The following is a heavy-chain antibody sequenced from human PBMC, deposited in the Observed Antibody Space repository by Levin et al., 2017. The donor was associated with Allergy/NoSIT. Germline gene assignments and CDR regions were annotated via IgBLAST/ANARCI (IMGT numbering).Heavy chain of an antibody. D-gene: IGHD3-10*01. J-gene: IGHJ4*02. CDR3: ARAEVGSEH. CDR2: IYSSGSA. CDR1: GGSISSGSYY. Sequence: NASETLSLTCKVSGGSISSGSYYWSWIRQPAAKGLEWIGRIYSSGSANYYPSLKSRVTISVDTSKNQFSLKLSSVTAADTAVYYCARAEVGSEHWGQGTLVTVSS. V-gene: IGHV4-61*02.